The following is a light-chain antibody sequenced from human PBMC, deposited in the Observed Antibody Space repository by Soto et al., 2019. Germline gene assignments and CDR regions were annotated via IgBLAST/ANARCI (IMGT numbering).Light chain of an antibody. J-gene: IGKJ1*01. CDR3: QHYNSYSEA. CDR1: QTISSR. V-gene: IGKV1-5*03. Sequence: EIQMTQSPSTLSGSVGDRATITCRASQTISSRLAWYQQKPGKAPKLLIYKASTLKTGVPSRFSGSGSGTEFTLTISSLQPDDFATYYCQHYNSYSEAFGQGTKVELK. CDR2: KAS.